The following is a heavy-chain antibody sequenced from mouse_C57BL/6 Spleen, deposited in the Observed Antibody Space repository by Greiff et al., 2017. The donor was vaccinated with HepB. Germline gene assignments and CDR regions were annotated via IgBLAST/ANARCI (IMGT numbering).Heavy chain of an antibody. J-gene: IGHJ2*01. Sequence: QVQLQQPGAELVKPGASVKLSCKASGYTFTSYWMHWVKQRPGQGLEWIGMIHPNSGSTNYNEKFKSKATLTVDTSSSTAYMQLSSLTSEDSAVYYCARYYGSSYGFDYWGQGTTLTVSS. CDR2: IHPNSGST. V-gene: IGHV1-64*01. CDR3: ARYYGSSYGFDY. D-gene: IGHD1-1*01. CDR1: GYTFTSYW.